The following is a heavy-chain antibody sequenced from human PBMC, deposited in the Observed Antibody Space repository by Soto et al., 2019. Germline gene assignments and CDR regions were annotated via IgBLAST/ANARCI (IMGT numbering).Heavy chain of an antibody. J-gene: IGHJ4*02. CDR2: TYHSGNP. Sequence: TLSLTCDVSGDTISTGGYTWAWIRQPPGKALEWIGHTYHSGNPYYNPSLKSRVIISVDRSKNQFSLKLRSVTAADTAVYYCAAGGGLPRYYWGQATLVTVSS. CDR3: AAGGGLPRYY. D-gene: IGHD5-12*01. CDR1: GDTISTGGYT. V-gene: IGHV4-30-2*01.